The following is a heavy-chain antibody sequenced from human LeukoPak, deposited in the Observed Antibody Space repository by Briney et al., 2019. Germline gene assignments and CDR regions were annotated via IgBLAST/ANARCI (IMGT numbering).Heavy chain of an antibody. D-gene: IGHD5-18*01. Sequence: GGSLRLSCAASGFTFSSYAMSWVRQAPGKGLEWVSAISGSGGSTYYADSVKGRFTISRDNSKNTLYLQMNSLRAEDTAVYYCAKTPGYSYGTRQNYFDYWGEGTLVTVSS. CDR1: GFTFSSYA. CDR3: AKTPGYSYGTRQNYFDY. V-gene: IGHV3-23*01. J-gene: IGHJ4*02. CDR2: ISGSGGST.